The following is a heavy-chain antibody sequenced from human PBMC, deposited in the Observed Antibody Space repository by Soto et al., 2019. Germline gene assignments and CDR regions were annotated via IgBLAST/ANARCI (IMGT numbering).Heavy chain of an antibody. D-gene: IGHD6-13*01. J-gene: IGHJ4*02. CDR1: GGSISSYY. CDR3: ARGSSAAAGASFDY. Sequence: SETLSLTCTVSGGSISSYYWSWIRQPPGKGLEWIGYIYYSGSTNYNPSLKSRATISVDTSKNQFSLKLSSVTAADTAVYYCARGSSAAAGASFDYWGQGTLVTVSS. V-gene: IGHV4-59*01. CDR2: IYYSGST.